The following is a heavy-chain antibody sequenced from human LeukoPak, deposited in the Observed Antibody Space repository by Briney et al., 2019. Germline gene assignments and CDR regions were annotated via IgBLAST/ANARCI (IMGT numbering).Heavy chain of an antibody. CDR1: GYRFTSYW. Sequence: HGESLKISCKGSGYRFTSYWIGWVRQMPGKGLEWVGIVYPVDSDTRYSPSFEGQVTMSADKSINTVYLQWSSLKASDSAIYYCARREYSSPTYFFDYWGQGTLVTVSS. CDR2: VYPVDSDT. J-gene: IGHJ4*02. CDR3: ARREYSSPTYFFDY. D-gene: IGHD6-6*01. V-gene: IGHV5-51*01.